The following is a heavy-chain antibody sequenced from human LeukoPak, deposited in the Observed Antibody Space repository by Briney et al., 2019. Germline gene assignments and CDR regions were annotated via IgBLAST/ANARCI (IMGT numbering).Heavy chain of an antibody. V-gene: IGHV1-18*01. Sequence: ASVKVSCKASGYTFTSYGISWVRQAPGQGLEWMGWISAYNGNTNYAQKLQGRVTTTTDTSTSTAYMELRSLRSDDTAVYYCARDEGNYDFWSGYTKGYFDYWGQGTLVTVSS. J-gene: IGHJ4*02. CDR2: ISAYNGNT. CDR1: GYTFTSYG. CDR3: ARDEGNYDFWSGYTKGYFDY. D-gene: IGHD3-3*01.